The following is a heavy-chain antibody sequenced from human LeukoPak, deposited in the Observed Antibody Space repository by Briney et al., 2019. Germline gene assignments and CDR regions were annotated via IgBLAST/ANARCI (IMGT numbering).Heavy chain of an antibody. CDR2: IYYSGST. Sequence: SETLSLTCTVFGGSISSYYWSWIRQPPGKGLEWIGYIYYSGSTNYNPSLKSRVTISVDTSKNQFSLKLSSVTAADTAVYYCARAGQWLVLYFDYWGQGTLVTVSS. CDR1: GGSISSYY. CDR3: ARAGQWLVLYFDY. D-gene: IGHD6-19*01. V-gene: IGHV4-59*08. J-gene: IGHJ4*02.